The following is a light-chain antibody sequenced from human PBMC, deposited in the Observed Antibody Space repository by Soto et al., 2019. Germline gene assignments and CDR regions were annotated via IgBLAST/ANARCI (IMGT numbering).Light chain of an antibody. CDR2: GNS. CDR1: SPNIGAGYD. CDR3: QSDDSSLSAL. J-gene: IGLJ3*02. V-gene: IGLV1-40*01. Sequence: QSVLTQPPSVSGAPGQRVTISCTGSSPNIGAGYDVHWYQQLPGTAPKLLIYGNSNRPSGVPDRFSGSKSGTSASLAITGLQAEDEADYYCQSDDSSLSALFGGGTK.